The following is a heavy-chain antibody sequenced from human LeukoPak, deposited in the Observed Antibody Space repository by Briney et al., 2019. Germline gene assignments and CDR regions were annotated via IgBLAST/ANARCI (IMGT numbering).Heavy chain of an antibody. CDR1: GGSITSYY. Sequence: SETLSLTCTVSGGSITSYYWSWIRQPPGKGLEWIGHIYYSGSTNYNPSLKSRVTISIDTSKNQSSLRLSSVTAADTAVYYCARGAAGYSYGWGQGTLVTVSS. V-gene: IGHV4-59*01. CDR3: ARGAAGYSYG. J-gene: IGHJ4*02. CDR2: IYYSGST. D-gene: IGHD5-18*01.